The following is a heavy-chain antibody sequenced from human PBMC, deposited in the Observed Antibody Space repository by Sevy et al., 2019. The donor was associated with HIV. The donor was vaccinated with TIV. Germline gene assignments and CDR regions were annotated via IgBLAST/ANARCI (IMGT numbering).Heavy chain of an antibody. V-gene: IGHV3-74*01. J-gene: IGHJ5*02. Sequence: GGSLRLSCAASGFTFSSHWVHWVRQAPGKGLVWVSRLNGDGSSASYADFVKGRFTISRDNGKNTVYLQISSLTADDTAVYYCTRGRSGTYGWFDPWGQGTLVTVSS. CDR1: GFTFSSHW. CDR3: TRGRSGTYGWFDP. CDR2: LNGDGSSA. D-gene: IGHD6-19*01.